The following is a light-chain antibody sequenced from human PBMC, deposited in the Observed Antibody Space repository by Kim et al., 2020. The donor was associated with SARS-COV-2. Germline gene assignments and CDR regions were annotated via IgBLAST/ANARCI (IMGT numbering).Light chain of an antibody. J-gene: IGKJ4*01. Sequence: VSTGETAPLCCTASQSVSSNLAWYQQKPGQAPRLLIYGASTRATGIPARFSGSGSGTEFTLTISSLQSEDFAVYYCQQYNSWPLTFGGGTKVDIK. CDR2: GAS. V-gene: IGKV3-15*01. CDR3: QQYNSWPLT. CDR1: QSVSSN.